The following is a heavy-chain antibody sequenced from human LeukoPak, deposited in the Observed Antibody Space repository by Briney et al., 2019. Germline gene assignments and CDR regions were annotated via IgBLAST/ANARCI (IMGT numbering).Heavy chain of an antibody. CDR2: IIPIFGTA. Sequence: SVKVSCKVSGYTLTELSMHWVRQAPGQGLEWMGGIIPIFGTANYAQKFQGRVTVTADESTSTAYMELSSLRSEDTAVYYCARDLSGYSYGYVGSYYYGMDVWGQGTTVTVSS. J-gene: IGHJ6*02. CDR3: ARDLSGYSYGYVGSYYYGMDV. V-gene: IGHV1-69*13. CDR1: GYTLTELS. D-gene: IGHD5-18*01.